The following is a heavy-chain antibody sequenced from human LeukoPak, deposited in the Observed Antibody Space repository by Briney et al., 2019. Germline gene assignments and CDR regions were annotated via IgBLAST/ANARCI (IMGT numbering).Heavy chain of an antibody. J-gene: IGHJ4*02. CDR1: GFTFTNYC. D-gene: IGHD3-22*01. CDR3: AKTVNFYDSGRLDY. Sequence: PGRSLRLSCAASGFTFTNYCMHWVRQAPGKGLEWVAFISYDGNNQYYADSVKGLFTISRDNSKNTLYLQTNSLRPEDTAVYYCAKTVNFYDSGRLDYWGQGALVTVSS. V-gene: IGHV3-30*18. CDR2: ISYDGNNQ.